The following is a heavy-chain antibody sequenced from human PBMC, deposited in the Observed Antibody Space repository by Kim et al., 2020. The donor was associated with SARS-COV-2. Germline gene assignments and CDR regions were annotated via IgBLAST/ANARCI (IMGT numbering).Heavy chain of an antibody. CDR1: GGSISSYY. CDR3: ARDRGGYSYGYGLGNYGMDV. D-gene: IGHD5-18*01. V-gene: IGHV4-59*13. J-gene: IGHJ6*02. Sequence: SETLSLTCTVSGGSISSYYWSWIRQPPGKGLEWIGYIYYSGSTNYNPSLKSRVTISVDTSKNQFSLKLSSVTAADTAVYYCARDRGGYSYGYGLGNYGMDVWGQGTTVTVSS. CDR2: IYYSGST.